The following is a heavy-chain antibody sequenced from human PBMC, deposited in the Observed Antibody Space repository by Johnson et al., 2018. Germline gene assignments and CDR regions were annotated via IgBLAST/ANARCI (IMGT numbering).Heavy chain of an antibody. CDR2: ISSSYSTI. Sequence: VQLVETGGGLVKPGGSLRLSCAASGFIFSDYYMTWIRQAPGKGLEWVSYISSSYSTIYYADSVKGRFTISRDNAKNSLYLQMNSLGPDDTAVYYCARESSTGLDYWGQGTLVTVSS. J-gene: IGHJ4*02. CDR3: ARESSTGLDY. D-gene: IGHD2-8*02. CDR1: GFIFSDYY. V-gene: IGHV3-11*01.